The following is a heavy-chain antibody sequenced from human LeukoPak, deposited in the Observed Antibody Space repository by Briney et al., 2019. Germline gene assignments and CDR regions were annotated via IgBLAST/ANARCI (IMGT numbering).Heavy chain of an antibody. V-gene: IGHV4-59*08. CDR3: ARNDYGDYKGSLDY. Sequence: SETLSLTCTVSGGSISGYYWSWIRQPPGKGLEWIGYIYYTGSTYYNPSLKSRVTISVDTSKNQFSLKLSSVTAADTAVYYCARNDYGDYKGSLDYWGQGTLVTVSS. CDR1: GGSISGYY. J-gene: IGHJ4*02. D-gene: IGHD4-17*01. CDR2: IYYTGST.